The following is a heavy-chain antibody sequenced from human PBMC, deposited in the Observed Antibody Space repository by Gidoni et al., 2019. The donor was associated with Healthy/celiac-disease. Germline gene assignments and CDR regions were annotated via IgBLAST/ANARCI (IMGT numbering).Heavy chain of an antibody. CDR2: IYYRGST. Sequence: QVQLQESGPGLVKPSETLSLTCTVSGGSISSYYWGWIRQPPGKGLEWIGYIYYRGSTNYNPSLKSRVTISVDTSKNQFSLKLSSVTAADTAVYYCARGGEGGLLPAFDIWGQGTMVTVSS. CDR3: ARGGEGGLLPAFDI. CDR1: GGSISSYY. J-gene: IGHJ3*02. D-gene: IGHD3-16*01. V-gene: IGHV4-59*01.